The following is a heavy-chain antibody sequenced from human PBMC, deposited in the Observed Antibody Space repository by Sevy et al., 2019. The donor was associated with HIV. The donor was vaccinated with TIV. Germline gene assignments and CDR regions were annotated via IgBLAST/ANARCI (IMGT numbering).Heavy chain of an antibody. J-gene: IGHJ6*02. D-gene: IGHD3-16*01. CDR2: ISYDGSNK. CDR1: GFTFSSYA. CDR3: ARMGDLTTQYYYGMDV. V-gene: IGHV3-30*04. Sequence: GGSLRLSCAASGFTFSSYAMHWVRQAPGKGLEWVAVISYDGSNKYYADSVKGRFTISTDNSKNTLYLQMNSLSAEDTAVYYCARMGDLTTQYYYGMDVWGQGTTVTVSS.